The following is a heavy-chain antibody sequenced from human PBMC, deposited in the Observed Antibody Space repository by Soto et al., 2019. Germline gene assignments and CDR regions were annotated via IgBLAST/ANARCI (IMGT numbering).Heavy chain of an antibody. CDR1: GGSISSEYYH. V-gene: IGHV4-30-4*01. D-gene: IGHD2-21*02. CDR2: IHYSGSV. J-gene: IGHJ6*02. CDR3: AREDDGGDRDYYGLDV. Sequence: QVQLQESGPGLVRPSQTLSLTCTVSGGSISSEYYHWTWIRQAPGKGLEWIGYIHYSGSVHYNPSLQSRLTMSVDTSKNLFSLKLSSVTAADTAVYFCAREDDGGDRDYYGLDVWDQGTTVTVSS.